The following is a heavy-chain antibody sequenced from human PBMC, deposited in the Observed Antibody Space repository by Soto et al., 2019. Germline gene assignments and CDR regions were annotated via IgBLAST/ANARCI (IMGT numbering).Heavy chain of an antibody. CDR2: IYHSGST. CDR1: GGSISSSNW. V-gene: IGHV4-4*02. CDR3: ARVVGGHHYGMAV. Sequence: SETLSLTCAVSGGSISSSNWWSWVRQPPGKGLEWIGEIYHSGSTNYNPSLKSRVTISVDKSKNQFSLTLSSVTAADTAVYYCARVVGGHHYGMAVWGQGTTVTVSS. J-gene: IGHJ6*02. D-gene: IGHD2-2*01.